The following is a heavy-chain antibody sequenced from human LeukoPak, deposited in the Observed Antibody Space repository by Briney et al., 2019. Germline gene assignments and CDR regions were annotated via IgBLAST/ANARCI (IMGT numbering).Heavy chain of an antibody. CDR1: GFTFSTYD. CDR3: AKGTDSGWYYFDH. J-gene: IGHJ4*02. V-gene: IGHV3-23*01. Sequence: PGGSLRLSCAASGFTFSTYDMSWVRQAQGKGLEWVSGFSGSGSGTYYADSVKGRFTISRDNSRNTLFLQMNSLRAEDTAVYHCAKGTDSGWYYFDHWGQGTLVTVSP. D-gene: IGHD6-19*01. CDR2: FSGSGSGT.